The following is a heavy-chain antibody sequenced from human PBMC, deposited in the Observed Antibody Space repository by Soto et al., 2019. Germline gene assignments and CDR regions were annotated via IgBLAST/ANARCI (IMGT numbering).Heavy chain of an antibody. D-gene: IGHD6-13*01. Sequence: QVQLVQSGAEVKKPGSSVKVSCRASGGTFSTSSISWVRQAPGQGLEWMGGIIPVFGTTKHAQKFQDRVNITADESTTTVYMELSSLTSADTAIYYCARWKRRSWFAIYFDGWGQGTLVTVSS. V-gene: IGHV1-69*01. J-gene: IGHJ4*02. CDR2: IIPVFGTT. CDR1: GGTFSTSS. CDR3: ARWKRRSWFAIYFDG.